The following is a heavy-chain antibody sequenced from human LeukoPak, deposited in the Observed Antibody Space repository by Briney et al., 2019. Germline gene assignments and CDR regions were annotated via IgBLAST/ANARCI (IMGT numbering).Heavy chain of an antibody. CDR3: ASLYDIVGTTVDY. Sequence: ASVKVSCKTSGYTFTNYYIHWARQAPGQGLEWMGRIDPNTGGTKSAKNFQGRVTMTRDTSTSTAYMALSGLRSDDTAVYYCASLYDIVGTTVDYWGQGTLVTVSS. V-gene: IGHV1-2*06. CDR1: GYTFTNYY. CDR2: IDPNTGGT. D-gene: IGHD1-26*01. J-gene: IGHJ4*02.